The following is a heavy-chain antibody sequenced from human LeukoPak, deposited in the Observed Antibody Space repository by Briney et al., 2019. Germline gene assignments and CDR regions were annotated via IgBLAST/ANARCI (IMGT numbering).Heavy chain of an antibody. D-gene: IGHD5-24*01. Sequence: GGSLRLSCAASGFTFRSHWMHWVRQAPGKGLVWVSRIKGDESYTNHADSVKGRFTISRDNAKNTLYLQMTSLRAEDTAIYHCVRDGDVYNFDHWGQGTLVTVSS. CDR2: IKGDESYT. J-gene: IGHJ4*02. CDR1: GFTFRSHW. V-gene: IGHV3-74*01. CDR3: VRDGDVYNFDH.